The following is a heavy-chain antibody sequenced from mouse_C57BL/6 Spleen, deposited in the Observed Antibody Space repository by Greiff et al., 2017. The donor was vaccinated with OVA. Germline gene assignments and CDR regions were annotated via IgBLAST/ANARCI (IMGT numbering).Heavy chain of an antibody. CDR3: ARGGVVGYFDY. Sequence: VKLMESGPELVKPGASVKISCKASGYAFSSSWMNWVKQRPGKGLEWIGRIYPGDGDTNYNGKFKGKATLTADKSSSTAYMQLSSLTSEDSAVYFCARGGVVGYFDYWGQGTTLTVSS. CDR1: GYAFSSSW. V-gene: IGHV1-82*01. J-gene: IGHJ2*01. CDR2: IYPGDGDT. D-gene: IGHD1-1*01.